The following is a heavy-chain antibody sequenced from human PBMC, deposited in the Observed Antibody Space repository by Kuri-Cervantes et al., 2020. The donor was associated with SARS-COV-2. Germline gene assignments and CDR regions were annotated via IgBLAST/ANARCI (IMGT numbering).Heavy chain of an antibody. Sequence: GESLKISCAASGFTFSSYAMSWVRQAPGKGLEWVSAISGSGGSTYHADSVKGRSTISRDNSKNTLYLQMNSLRAEDTAVYYCSLSSSSVYYYYMDVWGKGTTVTVSS. CDR2: ISGSGGST. V-gene: IGHV3-23*01. J-gene: IGHJ6*03. D-gene: IGHD6-13*01. CDR3: SLSSSSVYYYYMDV. CDR1: GFTFSSYA.